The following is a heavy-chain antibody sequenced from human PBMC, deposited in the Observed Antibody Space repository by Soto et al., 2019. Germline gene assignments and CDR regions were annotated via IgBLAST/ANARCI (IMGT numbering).Heavy chain of an antibody. Sequence: PSETLSLTCTVSGGSISSDGYYWSWIRQHPGKGLEWIGYIYYSGSTYYNPSLKSRVTISVDTSKNQFSLKLSSVTAADTAVYYCAREGWNGINWFDPWGQGTLVTVSS. V-gene: IGHV4-31*03. CDR3: AREGWNGINWFDP. D-gene: IGHD1-1*01. CDR1: GGSISSDGYY. CDR2: IYYSGST. J-gene: IGHJ5*02.